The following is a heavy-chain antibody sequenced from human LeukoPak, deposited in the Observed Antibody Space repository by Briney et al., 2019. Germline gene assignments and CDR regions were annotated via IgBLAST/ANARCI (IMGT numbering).Heavy chain of an antibody. CDR2: IIPIFGTA. V-gene: IGHV1-69*06. CDR3: ARGPYGDSYWYFDL. D-gene: IGHD4-17*01. Sequence: GSSVKVSCKASGGTFSSYAISWVRQAPGQGLEWMGGIIPIFGTANYAQKFQGRVTITADKSTSTAYMVLSSLRSEDTAVYYCARGPYGDSYWYFDLWGRGTLVTVSS. J-gene: IGHJ2*01. CDR1: GGTFSSYA.